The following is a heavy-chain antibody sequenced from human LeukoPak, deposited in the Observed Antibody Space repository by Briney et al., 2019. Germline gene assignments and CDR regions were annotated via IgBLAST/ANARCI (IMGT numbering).Heavy chain of an antibody. CDR2: ISSSSSYI. V-gene: IGHV3-21*01. J-gene: IGHJ6*02. CDR1: RFVFITYG. Sequence: GGALRLSCAASRFVFITYGMSWVRQAPGRGREWVSSISSSSSYIYYADSVKGRFTISKDNAKNSLYLQNNSLRAEDTAVYYCARDPVLRFLEWLTGGMDVWGQGTTVTVSS. CDR3: ARDPVLRFLEWLTGGMDV. D-gene: IGHD3-3*01.